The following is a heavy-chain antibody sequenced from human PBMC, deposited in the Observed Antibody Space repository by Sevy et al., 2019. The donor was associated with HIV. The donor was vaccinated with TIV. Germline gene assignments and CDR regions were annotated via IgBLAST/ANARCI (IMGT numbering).Heavy chain of an antibody. CDR3: AGERQLVLDY. V-gene: IGHV4-59*01. CDR2: IYYSGRT. CDR1: GGSISSYY. D-gene: IGHD6-13*01. J-gene: IGHJ4*02. Sequence: SETLSLTCTVSGGSISSYYWSWIRQPPGKGLEWIGYIYYSGRTNYNPTLKSRITITVDTSKNQFSLKLSSVTAADTAVYYCAGERQLVLDYWGQGTLVTVSS.